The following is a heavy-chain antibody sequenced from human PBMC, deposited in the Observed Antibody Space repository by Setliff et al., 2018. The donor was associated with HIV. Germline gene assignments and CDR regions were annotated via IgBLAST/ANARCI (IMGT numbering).Heavy chain of an antibody. CDR1: GDSISSGSDY. J-gene: IGHJ6*03. CDR3: ARVYGVTTLNYYYYYMDV. CDR2: IYYTGTT. Sequence: TLSLTCTVSGDSISSGSDYWSWIRQHPWKGLEWIGYIYYTGTTYFNPSLKNRLSISVDTSKTQFSLRVTSVTAADSAVYYCARVYGVTTLNYYYYYMDVWGKGTTVTVS. D-gene: IGHD4-17*01. V-gene: IGHV4-31*03.